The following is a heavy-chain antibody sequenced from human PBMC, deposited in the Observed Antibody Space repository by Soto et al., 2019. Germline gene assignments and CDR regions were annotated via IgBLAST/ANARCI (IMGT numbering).Heavy chain of an antibody. CDR3: ARDTTYPWWMVAATQYYFDY. CDR1: GYTFTSYG. CDR2: ISAYNGNT. V-gene: IGHV1-18*01. D-gene: IGHD2-15*01. Sequence: QVQLVQSGAEVKKPGASVKVSCKASGYTFTSYGISWVRQAPGQGLEWMGWISAYNGNTNYAQKLQDRVTMTTDTSTSTAYMELRSLRSDDTAVYYCARDTTYPWWMVAATQYYFDYWGQGTLVTVSS. J-gene: IGHJ4*02.